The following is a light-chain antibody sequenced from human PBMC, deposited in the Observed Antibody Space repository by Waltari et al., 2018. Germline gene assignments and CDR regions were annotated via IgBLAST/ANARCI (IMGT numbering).Light chain of an antibody. CDR1: QSVSGY. CDR3: QQRSNWPIT. Sequence: EIVLTQSPATLSLSPGERATLACRSSQSVSGYLAWYQQKPGQAPRLLIYDASNRATGIPARFSGSGSGTDFTLTISSLEPEDFAVYYCQQRSNWPITFGQGTRLEIK. J-gene: IGKJ5*01. V-gene: IGKV3-11*01. CDR2: DAS.